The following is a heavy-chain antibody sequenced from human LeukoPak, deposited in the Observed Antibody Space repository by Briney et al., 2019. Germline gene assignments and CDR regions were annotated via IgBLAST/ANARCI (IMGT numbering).Heavy chain of an antibody. Sequence: SETLSLTCTVSGDSMSTYYWSWIRQSPGQGLEWIGHIYTSGSTNYNPSLKSRVTISVDTSNNQFSLRLSSVTATDTAVYYCARHPYSGAYFRSNWFDPWGQGTLVTVSS. V-gene: IGHV4-4*09. D-gene: IGHD1-26*01. J-gene: IGHJ5*02. CDR3: ARHPYSGAYFRSNWFDP. CDR1: GDSMSTYY. CDR2: IYTSGST.